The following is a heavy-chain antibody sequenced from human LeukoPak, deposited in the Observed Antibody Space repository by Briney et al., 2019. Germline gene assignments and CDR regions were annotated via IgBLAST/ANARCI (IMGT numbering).Heavy chain of an antibody. J-gene: IGHJ4*02. Sequence: GASVKVSCKASGYTFTSYAMSWVRQAPGQGLEWMGWINTNTGNPTYLQGFTGRFVFSLDTSVSTAYLQINSLKAEDTAVYYCARGLRLNDYWGQGTLVTVSS. CDR1: GYTFTSYA. CDR3: ARGLRLNDY. D-gene: IGHD3-16*01. V-gene: IGHV7-4-1*02. CDR2: INTNTGNP.